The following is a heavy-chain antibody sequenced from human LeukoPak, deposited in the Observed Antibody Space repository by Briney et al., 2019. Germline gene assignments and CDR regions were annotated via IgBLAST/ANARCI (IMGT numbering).Heavy chain of an antibody. J-gene: IGHJ3*02. CDR3: ASPKRIYCGGDCFHDAFDI. CDR2: IIPIFGTA. CDR1: VYTFTGYY. V-gene: IGHV1-69*13. Sequence: SVKDSCKASVYTFTGYYMHGVRQAPGRGLECMGLIIPIFGTAKYAQKFHGRVTITEEESTSTAYVELSSLLSEDTAVYYCASPKRIYCGGDCFHDAFDIWGQGKMVTVSS. D-gene: IGHD2-21*02.